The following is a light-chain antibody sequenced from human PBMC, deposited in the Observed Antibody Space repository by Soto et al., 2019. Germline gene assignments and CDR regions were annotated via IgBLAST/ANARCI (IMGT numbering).Light chain of an antibody. V-gene: IGKV1-33*01. CDR3: QQYDSRPRT. CDR1: QDTSNY. CDR2: DAS. Sequence: DIQMTSSPSTLSASVSARVTITGKASQDTSNYLNWYQQKPGKAPKLLSYDASNLETGVPSRFSGSGSGTDFNLTISSLQPEDIATYYCQQYDSRPRTFGQGTRLEIK. J-gene: IGKJ5*01.